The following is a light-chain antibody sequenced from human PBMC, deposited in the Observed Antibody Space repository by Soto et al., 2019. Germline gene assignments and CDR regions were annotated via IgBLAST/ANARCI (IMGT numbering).Light chain of an antibody. Sequence: DIQMTQSPSTLSASVGDRVTITCRASQSISSWLAWYQQKPGKAPKLLIYAASTLQSGVPSRFSGSGSGTDFTLTISCLQSEDFATYYCQQYYSYPTISFGQGTRLAI. CDR2: AAS. V-gene: IGKV1-5*01. CDR1: QSISSW. CDR3: QQYYSYPTIS. J-gene: IGKJ5*01.